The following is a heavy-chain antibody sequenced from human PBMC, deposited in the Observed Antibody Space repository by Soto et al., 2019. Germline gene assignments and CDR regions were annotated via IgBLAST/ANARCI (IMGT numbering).Heavy chain of an antibody. CDR3: ATFRGMTTATTERYFDY. V-gene: IGHV4-39*01. CDR1: GGSISSSSYY. J-gene: IGHJ4*02. Sequence: TLSLTCTVSGGSISSSSYYRGWIRQPPGKGLEWTGTIYYSGSTYYNPSLKSRVIISVDTSKNQFSLKLSSVTAADAAVYYCATFRGMTTATTERYFDYWGQGTLVTVSS. CDR2: IYYSGST. D-gene: IGHD4-17*01.